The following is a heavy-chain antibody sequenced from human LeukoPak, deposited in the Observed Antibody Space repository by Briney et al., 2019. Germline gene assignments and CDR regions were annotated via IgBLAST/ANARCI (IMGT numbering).Heavy chain of an antibody. CDR2: IYVGGSA. CDR3: ARLKIDGTHFDY. V-gene: IGHV3-53*01. Sequence: GGSLRLSCAASGFTVSNNYMSWVRQTPGRGLEWVSVIYVGGSAYYADSVKGRFTISGDSSKNTLYLQMNSLRAEDTAVYYCARLKIDGTHFDYWGQGTLVTVSS. D-gene: IGHD3-9*01. J-gene: IGHJ4*02. CDR1: GFTVSNNY.